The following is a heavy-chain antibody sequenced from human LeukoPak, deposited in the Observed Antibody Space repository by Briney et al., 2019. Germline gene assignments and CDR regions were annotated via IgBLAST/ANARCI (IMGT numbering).Heavy chain of an antibody. CDR3: ARDRAGTTNWFDP. Sequence: SVEVSCKASGGTFSSYAISWVRQAPGQGLEWMGRIIPIFGTANYAQKFQGRVTITTDESTSTAYMELSSLRSEDTAVYYCARDRAGTTNWFDPWGQGTLVTVSS. CDR2: IIPIFGTA. V-gene: IGHV1-69*05. CDR1: GGTFSSYA. D-gene: IGHD1-1*01. J-gene: IGHJ5*02.